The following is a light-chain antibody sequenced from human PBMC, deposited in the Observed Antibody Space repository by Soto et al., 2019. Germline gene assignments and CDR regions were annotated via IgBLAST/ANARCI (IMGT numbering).Light chain of an antibody. CDR2: ATS. CDR1: QAISNY. V-gene: IGKV1-27*01. J-gene: IGKJ1*01. CDR3: QNYNNAPRT. Sequence: DIPMTQSPSSRSASVGARVAIPCRATQAISNYLAWYQQKPGEVPKLLIYATSTLHSGVPSRFSGSGSGTDFTLTISSLQPEDVATYYCQNYNNAPRTFGQGTKVDIK.